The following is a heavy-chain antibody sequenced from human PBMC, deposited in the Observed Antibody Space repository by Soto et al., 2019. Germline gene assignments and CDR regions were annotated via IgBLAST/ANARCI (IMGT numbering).Heavy chain of an antibody. CDR1: GATVSHGY. J-gene: IGHJ4*02. CDR2: IYYSGST. Sequence: PSETLSLTCHVSGATVSHGYWSWIRQPPGKGLEWIGYIYYSGSTNYNPSLKSRVTISVDTSKNQFSLKLSSVTAADTAVYYCARGGNRYYFDYWGQGTLVTVSS. V-gene: IGHV4-59*02. CDR3: ARGGNRYYFDY. D-gene: IGHD2-15*01.